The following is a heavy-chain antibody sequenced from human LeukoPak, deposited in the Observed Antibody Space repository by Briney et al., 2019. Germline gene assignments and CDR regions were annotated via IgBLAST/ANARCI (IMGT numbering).Heavy chain of an antibody. V-gene: IGHV4-4*07. J-gene: IGHJ6*03. Sequence: SETLSLTCTVSGGSISSYYWSWIRQPAGKGLEWIGRIYTSGSTNYNPSLKSRVTMSVDTSKNQFSLKLSSVTAADTAVYYCARVAYDFWSGYFDYYYYYMDVWGKGSTVTVSS. D-gene: IGHD3-3*01. CDR3: ARVAYDFWSGYFDYYYYYMDV. CDR1: GGSISSYY. CDR2: IYTSGST.